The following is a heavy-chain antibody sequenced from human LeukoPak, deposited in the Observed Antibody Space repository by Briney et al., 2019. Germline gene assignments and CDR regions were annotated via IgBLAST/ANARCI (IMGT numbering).Heavy chain of an antibody. V-gene: IGHV3-21*01. Sequence: GGSLRLSCAASGFTFSSYSMNWVRQAPGKGLEWVSSISSSSSYIYYVDSVKGRFTISRDSAKNSLYLQMNSLRAEDTAVYYCARDRYSSTASDYWGQGTLVTVSS. CDR3: ARDRYSSTASDY. CDR2: ISSSSSYI. D-gene: IGHD6-13*01. J-gene: IGHJ4*02. CDR1: GFTFSSYS.